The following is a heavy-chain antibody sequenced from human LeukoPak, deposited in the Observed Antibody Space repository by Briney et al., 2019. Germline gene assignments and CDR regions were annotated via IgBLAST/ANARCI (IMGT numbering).Heavy chain of an antibody. CDR1: GYTFTSYG. CDR2: ISAYNGNT. D-gene: IGHD3-22*01. CDR3: ARDTFTDYYDSSGYDYFDY. Sequence: GASVKVSCKASGYTFTSYGISLVRQAPGQGLEWMGWISAYNGNTNYAQKLQGRVTMTTDTSTSTAYMELRSLRSDDTAVYYCARDTFTDYYDSSGYDYFDYWGQGTLVTVSS. V-gene: IGHV1-18*01. J-gene: IGHJ4*02.